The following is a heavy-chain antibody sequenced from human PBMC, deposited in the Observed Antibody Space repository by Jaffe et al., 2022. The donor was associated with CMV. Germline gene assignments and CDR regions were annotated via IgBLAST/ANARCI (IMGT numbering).Heavy chain of an antibody. CDR2: INHSGST. V-gene: IGHV4-34*01. J-gene: IGHJ6*02. CDR3: AKESAVPGLYGMDV. Sequence: QVQLQQWGAGLLKPSETLSLTCAVYGGSFSAYYWIWIRQPPGKGLEWIGEINHSGSTNYNPSLKSRVTISVDTSKKQFSLNLSSVTAADTAVYYCAKESAVPGLYGMDVWGQGTTVTVSS. CDR1: GGSFSAYY. D-gene: IGHD6-19*01.